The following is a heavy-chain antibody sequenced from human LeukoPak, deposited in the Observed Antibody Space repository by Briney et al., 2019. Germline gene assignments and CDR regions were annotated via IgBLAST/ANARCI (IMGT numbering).Heavy chain of an antibody. V-gene: IGHV4-34*01. CDR1: GGSFSTYY. J-gene: IGHJ4*02. CDR3: ARGVGVLLAYYFDY. Sequence: SETLSLTCAVYGGSFSTYYWSWIRQPPGKGLEWIGEINHRGSTNYNPSLKSRVTISVDTSKNQFSLKLSSVTAADTAVYYCARGVGVLLAYYFDYWGQGTLVTVSS. CDR2: INHRGST. D-gene: IGHD3-10*01.